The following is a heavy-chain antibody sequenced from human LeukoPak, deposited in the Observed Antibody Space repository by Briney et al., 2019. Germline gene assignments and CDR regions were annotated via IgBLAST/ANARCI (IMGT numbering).Heavy chain of an antibody. CDR1: GFTFSSYA. CDR2: ISGSGGST. Sequence: GGSLRLSCAASGFTFSSYAMSWVRQAPGKGLEWVSAISGSGGSTYYADSVKGRFTISRHNSKNTLYLQMNSLRAEDTAVYYCARGNVDSSGWSVGLYYFDYWGQGTLVTVSS. J-gene: IGHJ4*02. V-gene: IGHV3-23*01. CDR3: ARGNVDSSGWSVGLYYFDY. D-gene: IGHD6-19*01.